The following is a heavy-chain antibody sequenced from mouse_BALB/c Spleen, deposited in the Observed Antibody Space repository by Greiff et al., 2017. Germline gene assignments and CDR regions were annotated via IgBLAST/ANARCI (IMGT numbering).Heavy chain of an antibody. J-gene: IGHJ2*01. V-gene: IGHV1-54*01. CDR2: INPGSGGT. D-gene: IGHD2-14*01. Sequence: QVQLQQSGAELVRPGTSVKVSCKASGYAFTNYLIEWVKQRPGQGLEWIGVINPGSGGTNYNEKFKGKATLTADKSSSTAYMQLSSLTSDDSAVYFCARSGYRYDENYFDDWGQGTTLTVSS. CDR1: GYAFTNYL. CDR3: ARSGYRYDENYFDD.